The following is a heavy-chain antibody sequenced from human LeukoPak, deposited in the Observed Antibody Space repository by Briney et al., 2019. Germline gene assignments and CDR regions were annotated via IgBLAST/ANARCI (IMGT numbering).Heavy chain of an antibody. J-gene: IGHJ6*02. V-gene: IGHV3-30*03. D-gene: IGHD2-21*02. CDR3: VRDGDCGGDCVRYYYGMDV. CDR1: GFTFSNYG. Sequence: GGSLRLSCAASGFTFSNYGIHWVRQAPGKGLEWVAVISYDGSNRYYADSVKGRFTISRDNSKNTLYLQMNSLRADDTAVYYCVRDGDCGGDCVRYYYGMDVWGQGTTVTVSS. CDR2: ISYDGSNR.